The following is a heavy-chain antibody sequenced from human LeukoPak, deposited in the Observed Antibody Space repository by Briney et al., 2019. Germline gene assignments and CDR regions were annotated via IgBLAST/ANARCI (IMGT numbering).Heavy chain of an antibody. V-gene: IGHV3-23*01. CDR2: ISGRDDST. CDR1: GFSFSNYA. CDR3: AKWGDYDVLTGYYDSDY. Sequence: PGGSLRLSCAASGFSFSNYAMSWVRQVPGKGLEWVSAISGRDDSTYYADSVKGRFTISRDTSKNTLYLLMNSLRAEDTAVYYCAKWGDYDVLTGYYDSDYWGQGTLVTVSS. J-gene: IGHJ4*02. D-gene: IGHD3-9*01.